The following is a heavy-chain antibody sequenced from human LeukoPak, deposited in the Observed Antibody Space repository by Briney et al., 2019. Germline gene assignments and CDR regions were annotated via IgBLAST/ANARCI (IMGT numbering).Heavy chain of an antibody. CDR1: GFTFGSYW. J-gene: IGHJ3*02. V-gene: IGHV3-7*01. D-gene: IGHD5-18*01. Sequence: PGGSLRLSCAASGFTFGSYWMSWVRQAPGKGLEWVANIKQDGSEKYYVDSVKGRFTISRDNAKNSLYLQMNSLRAEDTAVYYCAREATVTPGAFDIWGQGTMVTVSS. CDR2: IKQDGSEK. CDR3: AREATVTPGAFDI.